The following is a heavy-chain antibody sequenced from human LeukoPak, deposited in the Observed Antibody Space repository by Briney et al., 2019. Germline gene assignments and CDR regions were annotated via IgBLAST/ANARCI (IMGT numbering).Heavy chain of an antibody. V-gene: IGHV4-59*01. CDR2: IYYSGST. J-gene: IGHJ3*01. Sequence: SETLSLTCTVSGGSISSYYWSWIRQPPGKGLEWIGYIYYSGSTNYNPSLKSRVTISVDTSKNQFSLKLSSVTAADTAVYYCARAGITMIVVAFDLWGQGTMVTVSS. CDR1: GGSISSYY. D-gene: IGHD3-22*01. CDR3: ARAGITMIVVAFDL.